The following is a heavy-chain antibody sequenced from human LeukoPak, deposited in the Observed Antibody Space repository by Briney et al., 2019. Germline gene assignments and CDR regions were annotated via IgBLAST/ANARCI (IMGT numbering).Heavy chain of an antibody. J-gene: IGHJ4*02. V-gene: IGHV3-23*01. CDR3: AKSIAVAFYS. Sequence: GGSLRLSCAASGFTFSSHGMSWVRQAPGKGLEWVSAISGSGGSANYADSVKGRFTISRDDSKSTLYLQMNSLRVEDTAVYYCAKSIAVAFYSWGQGTLVTVSS. CDR2: ISGSGGSA. D-gene: IGHD6-19*01. CDR1: GFTFSSHG.